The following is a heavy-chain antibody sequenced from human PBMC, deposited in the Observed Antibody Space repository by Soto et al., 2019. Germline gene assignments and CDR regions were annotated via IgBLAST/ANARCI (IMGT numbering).Heavy chain of an antibody. CDR2: IYSGGRT. CDR1: GGSISQYY. Sequence: QVQLQESGPGLVKPSETLSLSCGVSGGSISQYYWSWIQQPAGKGLEWIGRIYSGGRTNYNPSLESGGAMSVDTSKKKFSLKLGSVAAADTAVYYCARGAGGFGDFSLDYWGQGTLVTVSS. J-gene: IGHJ4*02. CDR3: ARGAGGFGDFSLDY. D-gene: IGHD3-10*01. V-gene: IGHV4-4*07.